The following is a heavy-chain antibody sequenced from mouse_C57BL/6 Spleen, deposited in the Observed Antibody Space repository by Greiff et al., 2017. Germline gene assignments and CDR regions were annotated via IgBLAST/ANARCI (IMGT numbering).Heavy chain of an antibody. Sequence: VQLKQSGPELVKPGASVKISCKASGYAFSSSWMNWVKQRTGKGLEWIGRIYPGDGDTNYNGKFKGKATLTADKSSSTAYMQLSSLTSEDSAVYFCASSYGNYYAMDYWGQGTSVTVSS. V-gene: IGHV1-82*01. D-gene: IGHD2-1*01. CDR2: IYPGDGDT. CDR3: ASSYGNYYAMDY. CDR1: GYAFSSSW. J-gene: IGHJ4*01.